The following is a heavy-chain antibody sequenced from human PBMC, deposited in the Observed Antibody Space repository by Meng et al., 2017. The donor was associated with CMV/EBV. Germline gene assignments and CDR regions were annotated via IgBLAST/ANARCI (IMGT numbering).Heavy chain of an antibody. D-gene: IGHD2-8*01. Sequence: GESLKISCAGLGFTFSRYWMHWVRQAPGKGLVWVSRINSDGSRTRDADSVKGRFTISRDNAKNTLYLQMNSLRAEDTAVYYCTRGIPPAKEYGMEAHRMDVWGRGTTVTVSS. V-gene: IGHV3-74*01. CDR3: TRGIPPAKEYGMEAHRMDV. J-gene: IGHJ6*02. CDR2: INSDGSRT. CDR1: GFTFSRYW.